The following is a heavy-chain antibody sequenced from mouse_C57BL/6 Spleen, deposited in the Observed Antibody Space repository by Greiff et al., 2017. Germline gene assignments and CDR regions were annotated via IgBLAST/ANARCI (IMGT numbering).Heavy chain of an antibody. V-gene: IGHV5-9-1*02. D-gene: IGHD1-1*01. CDR2: ISSGGDYI. CDR3: TRDDGSCYAMDY. J-gene: IGHJ4*01. Sequence: EVKLVESGEGLVKPGGSLKLSCAASGFTFSSYAMSWVRQTPEKRLEWVAYISSGGDYIYYADTVKGRFTISRDNARNTLYLQMRSLKSEATAMYYCTRDDGSCYAMDYWGQGTSVTVSS. CDR1: GFTFSSYA.